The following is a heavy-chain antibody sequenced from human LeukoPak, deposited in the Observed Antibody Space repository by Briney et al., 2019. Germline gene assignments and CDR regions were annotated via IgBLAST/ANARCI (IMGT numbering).Heavy chain of an antibody. CDR2: IYTSGST. J-gene: IGHJ3*02. CDR3: ARGYIRYSSSWYTKDDAFDI. V-gene: IGHV4-4*08. D-gene: IGHD6-13*01. Sequence: PSETLSLTCTVSGGSISRYYWSWIRQPPGKGLEWIGRIYTSGSTNYNPSLKSRVTISVDTSKNQFSLKLSSVTAADTAVYYCARGYIRYSSSWYTKDDAFDIWGQGTMVTVSS. CDR1: GGSISRYY.